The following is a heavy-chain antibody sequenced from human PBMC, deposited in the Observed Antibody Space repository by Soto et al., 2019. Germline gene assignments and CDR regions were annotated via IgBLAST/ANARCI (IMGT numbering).Heavy chain of an antibody. J-gene: IGHJ5*02. CDR1: GGSFGVDY. V-gene: IGHV4-34*01. Sequence: SETLSLTCALYGGSFGVDYWSWIRLSPGKGLEWIGEVRHTGSTYFNPTLKSRVTVSVDTLKRQFSLNLFSVTAADTAMYYCARRDDSSAYCFDPWGQGTQVTVSS. D-gene: IGHD3-22*01. CDR2: VRHTGST. CDR3: ARRDDSSAYCFDP.